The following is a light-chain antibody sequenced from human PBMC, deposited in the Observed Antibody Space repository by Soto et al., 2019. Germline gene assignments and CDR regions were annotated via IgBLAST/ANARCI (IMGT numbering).Light chain of an antibody. J-gene: IGLJ3*02. Sequence: QSVLTQPCSVSGSPGQSVTISCTGTSSDVGGYNYVSWYQQHPGKAPKLMIYDVSKWPSGVPDRFSGSKSGNTASLTISGLQAEDEADYYCCSYSGSYTWVFGGGTKLTVL. V-gene: IGLV2-11*01. CDR1: SSDVGGYNY. CDR2: DVS. CDR3: CSYSGSYTWV.